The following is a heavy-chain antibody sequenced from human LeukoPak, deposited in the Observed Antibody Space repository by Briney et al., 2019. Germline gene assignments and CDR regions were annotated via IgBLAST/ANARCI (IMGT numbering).Heavy chain of an antibody. CDR3: AKGLNYGILTAYLDY. J-gene: IGHJ4*02. D-gene: IGHD3-9*01. V-gene: IGHV3-9*01. CDR1: GFTFDDYA. CDR2: ISWNSGSI. Sequence: GRSLRLSCAASGFTFDDYAMHWVRQAPGKGLEWVSGISWNSGSIGYADSVKGRFTISRDNAKNSLYLQMNSLRVEDTALYYCAKGLNYGILTAYLDYWGQGTLVTVSS.